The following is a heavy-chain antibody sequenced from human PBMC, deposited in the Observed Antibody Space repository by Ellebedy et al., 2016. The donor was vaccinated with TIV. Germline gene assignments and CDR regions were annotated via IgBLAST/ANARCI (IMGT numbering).Heavy chain of an antibody. Sequence: PGGSLRLSCAASGFTFSNHWRYWVRKAAGKGLEWVANIKPDGSQKNYVDSVKGRFTISRDNAKNSLYLQMNSLRVEDTAVYYCARDFDYWGQGTLVTVSS. CDR2: IKPDGSQK. V-gene: IGHV3-7*01. J-gene: IGHJ4*02. CDR1: GFTFSNHW. CDR3: ARDFDY.